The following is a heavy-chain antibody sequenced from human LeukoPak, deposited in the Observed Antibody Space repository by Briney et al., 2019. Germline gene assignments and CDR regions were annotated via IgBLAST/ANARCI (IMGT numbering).Heavy chain of an antibody. Sequence: PGGSLRLSCAASGFTFSSYSMNWVRQAPGKGLEWVSYISSSSRTIYYADSVKGRFTISRDNAKNSLYLQMNSLRAEDTAVYYCAAAVAGMGYYGMDVWGQGTTVTVSS. V-gene: IGHV3-48*01. CDR1: GFTFSSYS. D-gene: IGHD6-19*01. CDR2: ISSSSRTI. CDR3: AAAVAGMGYYGMDV. J-gene: IGHJ6*02.